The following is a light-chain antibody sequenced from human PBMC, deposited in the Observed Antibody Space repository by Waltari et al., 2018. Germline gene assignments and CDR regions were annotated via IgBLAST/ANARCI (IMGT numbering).Light chain of an antibody. V-gene: IGKV3-20*01. CDR1: QRISKY. CDR3: QKYGTLPAT. CDR2: DAS. Sequence: EIMLTQSPGTLSLSPGERATLSCRASQRISKYLAWYQQKPGQAPRLLIYDASVRATGIPDRFSGSGSGTDFSLTSSRLEPEDFAVYYCQKYGTLPATFGQGTKVEIK. J-gene: IGKJ1*01.